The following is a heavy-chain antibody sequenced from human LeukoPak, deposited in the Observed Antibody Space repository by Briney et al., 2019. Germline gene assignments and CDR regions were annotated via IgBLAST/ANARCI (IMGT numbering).Heavy chain of an antibody. Sequence: QAGGSLRLSCAASGFTFSSYEMNWVRQAPGKGLEWVSYISSSGSTIYYADSVKGRFTISRDNAKNSLYLQMNSLRAEDTAVYYCARGRYYYDSSGYYPAGFDYWGQGTLVTVSS. CDR3: ARGRYYYDSSGYYPAGFDY. CDR2: ISSSGSTI. CDR1: GFTFSSYE. D-gene: IGHD3-22*01. J-gene: IGHJ4*02. V-gene: IGHV3-48*03.